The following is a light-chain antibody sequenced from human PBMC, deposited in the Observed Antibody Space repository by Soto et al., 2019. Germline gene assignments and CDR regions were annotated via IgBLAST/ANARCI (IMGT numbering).Light chain of an antibody. CDR1: TSDVARYNF. CDR3: TSYTTSGTWV. J-gene: IGLJ3*02. CDR2: EVT. Sequence: QSVLTQPASVSGSPGQSITISCTGATSDVARYNFVSWYQQHPGKAPKLLIYEVTNRPSGISTRFSGSKSGNTASLTISGLRAEDEAYFYCTSYTTSGTWVFGGGTQLDRP. V-gene: IGLV2-14*01.